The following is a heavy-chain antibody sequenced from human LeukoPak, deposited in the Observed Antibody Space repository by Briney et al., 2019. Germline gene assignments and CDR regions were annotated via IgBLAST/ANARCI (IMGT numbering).Heavy chain of an antibody. CDR2: ISWNSGSI. CDR1: GFTFDGYA. V-gene: IGHV3-9*03. D-gene: IGHD3-16*01. J-gene: IGHJ4*02. Sequence: PGRSLRLSCAASGFTFDGYAMHWVRQAPGKGLEWVSGISWNSGSIGYADSVKGRFTISRDNAKNSLYLQMNSLRAEDMALYYCAKAISLTATAPLDYWGQGTLVTVSS. CDR3: AKAISLTATAPLDY.